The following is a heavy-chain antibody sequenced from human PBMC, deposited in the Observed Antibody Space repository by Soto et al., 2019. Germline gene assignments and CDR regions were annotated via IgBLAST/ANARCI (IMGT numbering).Heavy chain of an antibody. Sequence: GGSLRLSCAASGFTFSSYWMHWVRQAPGKGLVWVSRINSDGSSTSYADSVKGRFTISRDNAKNTLYLQMNSLRAEDTAVYYCARDTSNSGKGRWFDPWGQGTLVTVSS. V-gene: IGHV3-74*01. D-gene: IGHD6-19*01. CDR2: INSDGSST. CDR1: GFTFSSYW. CDR3: ARDTSNSGKGRWFDP. J-gene: IGHJ5*02.